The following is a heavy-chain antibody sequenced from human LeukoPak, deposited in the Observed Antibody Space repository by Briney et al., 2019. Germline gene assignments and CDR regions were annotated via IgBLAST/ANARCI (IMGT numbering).Heavy chain of an antibody. V-gene: IGHV3-73*01. J-gene: IGHJ4*02. Sequence: GGSLKLSCAASGFTSSGSAMHWVRQASGKGLEWVGRIRSKANSYATAYAASVKGRFTISRDDSKNTAYLQMNSLKTEDTAVYYCTRYGSGSRDYWGQGTLVTVSS. CDR2: IRSKANSYAT. CDR3: TRYGSGSRDY. D-gene: IGHD3-10*01. CDR1: GFTSSGSA.